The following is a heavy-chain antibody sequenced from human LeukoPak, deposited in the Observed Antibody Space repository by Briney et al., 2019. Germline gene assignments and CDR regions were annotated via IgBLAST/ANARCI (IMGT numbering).Heavy chain of an antibody. Sequence: SVKVSCKAFGGTFSSYAISWVRRAPGQGLEWMGGIIPIFGTANYAQKFQGRVTITADESTSTAYMELSSLRSEDTAVYYCAREKYDFWSVYYFDYWGQGTLVTVSS. D-gene: IGHD3-3*01. CDR3: AREKYDFWSVYYFDY. V-gene: IGHV1-69*13. CDR2: IIPIFGTA. J-gene: IGHJ4*02. CDR1: GGTFSSYA.